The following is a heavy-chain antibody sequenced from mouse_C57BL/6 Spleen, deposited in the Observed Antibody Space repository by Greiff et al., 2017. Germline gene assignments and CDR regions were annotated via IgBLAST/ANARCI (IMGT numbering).Heavy chain of an antibody. CDR3: ARESNYAWFAY. Sequence: VKLMESDAELVKPGASVKISCKVSGYTFTDHTIHWMKQRPEQGLEWIGYIYPRDGSTKYDEKFKGKATLTADKSSSTAYMQLNSLTSEDSAVYFCARESNYAWFAYWGQGTLVTVSA. D-gene: IGHD2-5*01. J-gene: IGHJ3*01. V-gene: IGHV1-78*01. CDR1: GYTFTDHT. CDR2: IYPRDGST.